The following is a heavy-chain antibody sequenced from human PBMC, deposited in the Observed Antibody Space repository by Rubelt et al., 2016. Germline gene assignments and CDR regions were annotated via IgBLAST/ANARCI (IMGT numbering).Heavy chain of an antibody. V-gene: IGHV4-39*07. CDR2: IYYSGST. J-gene: IGHJ4*02. CDR1: GESISTFY. D-gene: IGHD6-13*01. CDR3: ARHRSSGIAAPIDY. Sequence: QGRLQESGPGLVKPSETLSLTCKVSGESISTFYWNWIRQPPGKGLEWIGSIYYSGSTYYNPSLNRRVTISVDTSKNQFSLKLSSVTAADTAVYYCARHRSSGIAAPIDYWGQGTLVTVSS.